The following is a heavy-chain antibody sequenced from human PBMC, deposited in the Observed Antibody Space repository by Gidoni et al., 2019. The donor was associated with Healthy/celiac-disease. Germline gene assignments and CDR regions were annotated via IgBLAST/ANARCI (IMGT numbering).Heavy chain of an antibody. Sequence: QVQLVQSGAEVKKPGASVKVSCKASGYTFTGYYMHWVRQAPGQVLEWMGWINPNSGGTNYAQKFQGRVTMTRDTSISTAYMELSRLRSDDTAVYYCARELYCSSTSCPPVFDYWGQGTLVTVSS. V-gene: IGHV1-2*02. CDR3: ARELYCSSTSCPPVFDY. J-gene: IGHJ4*02. CDR2: INPNSGGT. CDR1: GYTFTGYY. D-gene: IGHD2-2*01.